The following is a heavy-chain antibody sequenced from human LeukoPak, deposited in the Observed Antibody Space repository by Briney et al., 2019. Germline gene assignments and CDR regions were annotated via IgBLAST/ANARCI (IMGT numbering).Heavy chain of an antibody. D-gene: IGHD4-17*01. CDR3: ARELGGDYGEAFDI. J-gene: IGHJ3*02. CDR2: IGGSSTSI. CDR1: GFTFSTYS. V-gene: IGHV3-21*01. Sequence: GGSLRLSCAASGFTFSTYSMNWVRQAPGKGLEWVSSIGGSSTSIYYVDSVKGRFTISRDNAKSSLYLQMNSLRAEDAAVYHCARELGGDYGEAFDIWGQGTMVTVSS.